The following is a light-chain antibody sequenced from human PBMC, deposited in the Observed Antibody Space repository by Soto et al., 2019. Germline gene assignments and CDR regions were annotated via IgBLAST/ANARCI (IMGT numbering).Light chain of an antibody. CDR1: SSDVGAYNY. J-gene: IGLJ1*01. V-gene: IGLV2-14*01. CDR3: SAYTVSRTYV. Sequence: QSALTQPASVSGSPGQSITIFCTGTSSDVGAYNYVSWYQQHPGTAPKLMIYNVYDRPSGISYRFSGSKSGNTASLTISGLQGEDEADYYCSAYTVSRTYVFGTGTKVTVL. CDR2: NVY.